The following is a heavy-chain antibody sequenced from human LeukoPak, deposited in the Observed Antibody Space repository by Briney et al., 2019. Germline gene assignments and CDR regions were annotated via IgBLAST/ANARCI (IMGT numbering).Heavy chain of an antibody. Sequence: GGSLRLSCAASGFTFSIYEMNWVRQAPGKGLEWVSFFSGSGSNIHFADSVKGRFNISRDNAKNSLYLQMNSLRGEDTAVYYCARGRWFDPWGQGTLVTVSS. CDR1: GFTFSIYE. CDR2: FSGSGSNI. V-gene: IGHV3-48*03. J-gene: IGHJ5*02. CDR3: ARGRWFDP.